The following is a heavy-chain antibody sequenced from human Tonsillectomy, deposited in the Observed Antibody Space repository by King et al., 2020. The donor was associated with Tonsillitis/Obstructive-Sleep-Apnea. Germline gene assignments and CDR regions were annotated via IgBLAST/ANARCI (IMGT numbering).Heavy chain of an antibody. V-gene: IGHV5-10-1*01. J-gene: IGHJ5*01. CDR1: GYNFNYYW. CDR2: IDPEDSYT. CDR3: ARLWGAYRRNWFDS. D-gene: IGHD3-16*02. Sequence: VKLVESGAEVKEPGESLRISCAASGYNFNYYWITWVRQKPGKGLEWMGRIDPEDSYTNYDPSFQGHVIMSVDKSINTAYLQWSTLKASDTATYYCARLWGAYRRNWFDSWGQGTLVTVSS.